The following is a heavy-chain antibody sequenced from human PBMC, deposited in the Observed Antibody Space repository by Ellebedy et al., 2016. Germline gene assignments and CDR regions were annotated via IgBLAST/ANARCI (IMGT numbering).Heavy chain of an antibody. D-gene: IGHD6-19*01. Sequence: GESLKISCVASGFTFSNNWMSWVRQAPGKGREWVANIKQDGGDKYYVDSVKGRFTISRDNAKNSLYLQMDSLRAEDTALYFCTRGGWQFVSWGQGTLVIVSS. V-gene: IGHV3-7*03. CDR2: IKQDGGDK. J-gene: IGHJ5*01. CDR1: GFTFSNNW. CDR3: TRGGWQFVS.